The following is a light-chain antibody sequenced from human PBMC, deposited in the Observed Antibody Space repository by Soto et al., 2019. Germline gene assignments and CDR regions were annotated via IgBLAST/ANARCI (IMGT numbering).Light chain of an antibody. CDR2: KAS. V-gene: IGKV1-5*03. CDR3: QQYNDYPGT. Sequence: DIKMTQSPSTLSASVGDRVTITCRASQTIDSWLARYQQRPGKPPNLLIYKASTLASGVPSRFSGSGSGTEFTLTISSLQPDDFATYYCQQYNDYPGTFGQGTKVDNK. CDR1: QTIDSW. J-gene: IGKJ1*01.